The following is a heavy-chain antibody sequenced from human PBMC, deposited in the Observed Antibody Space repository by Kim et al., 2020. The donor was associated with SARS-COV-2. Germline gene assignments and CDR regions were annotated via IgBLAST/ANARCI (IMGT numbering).Heavy chain of an antibody. CDR3: ARELKVDPASPRQYDALDI. CDR2: IKSDGTSA. D-gene: IGHD4-4*01. J-gene: IGHJ3*02. CDR1: VCTFGNDG. V-gene: IGHV3-74*01. Sequence: GGSLRLSWSASVCTFGNDGMHWGRQTHGKGLVGVSRIKSDGTSANYAHPAQGRLSLSRDNAKNMMYLQMNNLRVEDTAVYYCARELKVDPASPRQYDALDIWGQGTMVTVSS.